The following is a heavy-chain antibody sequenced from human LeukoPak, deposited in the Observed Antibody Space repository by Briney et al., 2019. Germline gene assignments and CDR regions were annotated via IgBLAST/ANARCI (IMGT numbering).Heavy chain of an antibody. V-gene: IGHV4-39*01. CDR1: GGSISSSSYY. J-gene: IGHJ5*02. D-gene: IGHD1-7*01. CDR2: IYYSGST. CDR3: ARQLFHNWNYKPGGWFDP. Sequence: SGTLSLTCTVSGGSISSSSYYWGWIRQTPGTGLEWIGGIYYSGSTYYNPSLKSRVTISVDTSKTQFSLKLSSVTAADSAVYYCARQLFHNWNYKPGGWFDPWGQGTLVTVSS.